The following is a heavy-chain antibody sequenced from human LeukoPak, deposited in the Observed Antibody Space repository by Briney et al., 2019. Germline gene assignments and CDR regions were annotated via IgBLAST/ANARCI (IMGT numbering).Heavy chain of an antibody. Sequence: GGSLRLSCAASGFTFSSYWMSWVRQAPGKGLEWVANIKQDGSEKYYVDSVKGRFTISRDNAKNSLYLQMNSLRAEDTAVYYCAGEGSGYAFDYWGQGTLVTVSS. D-gene: IGHD5-12*01. CDR2: IKQDGSEK. V-gene: IGHV3-7*01. J-gene: IGHJ4*02. CDR1: GFTFSSYW. CDR3: AGEGSGYAFDY.